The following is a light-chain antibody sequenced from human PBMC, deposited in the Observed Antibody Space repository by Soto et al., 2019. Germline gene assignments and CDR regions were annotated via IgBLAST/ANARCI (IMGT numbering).Light chain of an antibody. CDR3: QQYHNWPPLT. Sequence: EIVMTQSPATLSVSLGERATLSCRASQGISDNLAWYQQKPGQAPRLLIYRISTRATGVPARFSGSESGTEFTLTISSLQSEDFAVYYCQQYHNWPPLTFGGGTKIEIK. CDR1: QGISDN. CDR2: RIS. J-gene: IGKJ4*01. V-gene: IGKV3-15*01.